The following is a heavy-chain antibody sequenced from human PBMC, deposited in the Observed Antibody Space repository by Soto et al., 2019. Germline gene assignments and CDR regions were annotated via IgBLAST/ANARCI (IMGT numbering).Heavy chain of an antibody. CDR1: GGSISSYY. CDR3: ARTTRYSYYYYYMDV. CDR2: IYYSGST. J-gene: IGHJ6*03. V-gene: IGHV4-59*01. Sequence: PSETLSLTCTVSGGSISSYYWSWIRQPPGKGLEWIGYIYYSGSTNYNPSLKSRVTISVDTSKNQFSLKLSSVTAADTAVYYCARTTRYSYYYYYMDVWGKGTTVTLSS. D-gene: IGHD1-1*01.